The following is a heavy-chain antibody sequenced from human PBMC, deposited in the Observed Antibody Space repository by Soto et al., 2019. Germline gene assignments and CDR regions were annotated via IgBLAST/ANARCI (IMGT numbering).Heavy chain of an antibody. D-gene: IGHD4-17*01. Sequence: QVQLVQSGAEVKKPGASVKVSCKVSGYTLNEVAMHWVRQVPGKGLEWLGGFDPDEAETIYAQHFQGRVTMTEDKSTDTVYMELSSLRSEDTALYVSTTYHGDYNFDHWGQGTLVTVSS. CDR2: FDPDEAET. CDR3: TTYHGDYNFDH. CDR1: GYTLNEVA. J-gene: IGHJ5*02. V-gene: IGHV1-24*01.